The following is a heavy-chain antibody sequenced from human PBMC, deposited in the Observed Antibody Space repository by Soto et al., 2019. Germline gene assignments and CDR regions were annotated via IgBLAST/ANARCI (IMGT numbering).Heavy chain of an antibody. CDR3: ARALQGCSRTSCYLDI. Sequence: QVQLQESGPGLVKPSGTLSLTCAVSGASISSSNWWNWVRQPPGKGLEWIGEIFHSGNTNFNPSLQSQLTISVDKSKNQSYLRLSSVTAADTAVYYCARALQGCSRTSCYLDIWGQGTMVTAS. J-gene: IGHJ3*02. CDR2: IFHSGNT. V-gene: IGHV4-4*02. CDR1: GASISSSNW. D-gene: IGHD2-2*01.